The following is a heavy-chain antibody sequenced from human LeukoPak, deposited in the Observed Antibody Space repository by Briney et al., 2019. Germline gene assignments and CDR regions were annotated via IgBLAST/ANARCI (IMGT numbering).Heavy chain of an antibody. CDR2: IKRKTEGEAT. D-gene: IGHD1-14*01. CDR1: GFTFSNAW. CDR3: ATSPTKDGFDF. Sequence: KPGGSLRLSCAASGFTFSNAWMNWVRQAPGKGLEWVGRIKRKTEGEATDYAAPVKGRFTISRDDSKNTVYLEVNSLKSEDTAVYYCATSPTKDGFDFWGQGTVVTVSS. V-gene: IGHV3-15*01. J-gene: IGHJ3*01.